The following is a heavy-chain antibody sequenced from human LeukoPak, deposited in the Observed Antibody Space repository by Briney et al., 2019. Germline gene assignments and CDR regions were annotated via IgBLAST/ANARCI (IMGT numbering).Heavy chain of an antibody. Sequence: ASVKVSCKASGDTFTSYGISWVRQVPGQGLEWMGWISAYNGNTNYAQKLQGRVTMTTDTSTSTAYMELRSLRSDDTAVYYCALIAAAGYFDPWGQGTLVTVSS. D-gene: IGHD6-13*01. V-gene: IGHV1-18*04. CDR2: ISAYNGNT. CDR1: GDTFTSYG. CDR3: ALIAAAGYFDP. J-gene: IGHJ5*02.